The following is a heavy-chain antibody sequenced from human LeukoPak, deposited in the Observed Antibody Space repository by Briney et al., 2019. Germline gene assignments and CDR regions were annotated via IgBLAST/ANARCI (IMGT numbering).Heavy chain of an antibody. D-gene: IGHD3-22*01. CDR2: ISYDGSIK. Sequence: GGSLRLSCAASGFTFSSYAMHWVRQAPGKGLEWVAVISYDGSIKYYADSVKGRFTISRDNSKNTLYLQMNSLRAEDTAVYYCARVPYFYDSSPPDYWGQGTLVTVSS. V-gene: IGHV3-30-3*01. J-gene: IGHJ4*02. CDR1: GFTFSSYA. CDR3: ARVPYFYDSSPPDY.